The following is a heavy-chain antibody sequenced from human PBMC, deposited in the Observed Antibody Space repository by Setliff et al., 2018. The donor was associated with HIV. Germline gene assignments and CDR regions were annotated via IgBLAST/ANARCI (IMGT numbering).Heavy chain of an antibody. Sequence: SGPNAGEPTQALTLTCTFSGFSLSSNGEAVGWIRQPPGGALEWLAIIYWDDFEHFNPSLQNRLIITKDASKNQAVLTMTNMDPADTATYYCAHRVTEPVPYYDSSGYFDYWGQGTLVTSPQ. CDR2: IYWDDFE. D-gene: IGHD3-22*01. CDR1: GFSLSSNGEA. V-gene: IGHV2-5*02. CDR3: AHRVTEPVPYYDSSGYFDY. J-gene: IGHJ4*02.